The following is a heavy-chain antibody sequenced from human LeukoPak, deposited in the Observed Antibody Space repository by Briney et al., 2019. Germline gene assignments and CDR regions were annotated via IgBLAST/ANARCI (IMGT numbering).Heavy chain of an antibody. J-gene: IGHJ4*02. D-gene: IGHD3-10*01. V-gene: IGHV3-21*04. Sequence: PGGSLRLSCAASGFTFSSYAMNWVRQARGKGLEWVSSISGSSSDIYYADSVKGRFTISRDNAKNSVFLQMNNLRAEDTAVYYCARAKPKNMVRGLIMRRESRYYFDYWGQGTLVTVSS. CDR2: ISGSSSDI. CDR3: ARAKPKNMVRGLIMRRESRYYFDY. CDR1: GFTFSSYA.